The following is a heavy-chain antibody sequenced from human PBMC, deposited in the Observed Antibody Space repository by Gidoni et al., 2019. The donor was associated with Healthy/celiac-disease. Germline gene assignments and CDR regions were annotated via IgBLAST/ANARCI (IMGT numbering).Heavy chain of an antibody. V-gene: IGHV4-34*01. CDR3: ARGFQYVWGSYRSRHFDY. D-gene: IGHD3-16*02. Sequence: QLQLQQWGAGLLKPSETLSLTCAVYGGSFSGYYWSWIRQPPGKGLEWIGEINHSGSTNYNPSLKSRVTISVDTSKNQFSLKLSSVTAADTAVYYCARGFQYVWGSYRSRHFDYWGQGTQVTVSS. CDR1: GGSFSGYY. J-gene: IGHJ4*02. CDR2: INHSGST.